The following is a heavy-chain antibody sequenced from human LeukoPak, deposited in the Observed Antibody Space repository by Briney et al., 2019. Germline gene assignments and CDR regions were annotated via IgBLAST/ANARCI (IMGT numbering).Heavy chain of an antibody. CDR2: ISAYNGNT. CDR3: ARDHGARSDYFDY. Sequence: ASVKVSCKASGYTFTSYGISWVRQAPGQGLEWTGWISAYNGNTNSAQKFQGRVTMTTDKSMSTVYMELRSLRSDDTAVYYCARDHGARSDYFDYWGQGTLVTVSS. J-gene: IGHJ4*02. CDR1: GYTFTSYG. D-gene: IGHD3-10*01. V-gene: IGHV1-18*01.